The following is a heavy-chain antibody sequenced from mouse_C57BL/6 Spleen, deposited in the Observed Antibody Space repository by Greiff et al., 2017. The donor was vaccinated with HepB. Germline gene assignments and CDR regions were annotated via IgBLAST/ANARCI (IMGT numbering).Heavy chain of an antibody. D-gene: IGHD1-1*01. V-gene: IGHV7-3*01. CDR3: ARLITFFDY. Sequence: EVKLQESGGGLVQPGGSLSLSCAASGFTFTDYYMSWVRQPPGKALEWLGFIRNKANGYTTEYSASVKGRFTISRDNSQSILYLQMNALRAEDSATYYCARLITFFDYWGQGTTLTVSS. CDR1: GFTFTDYY. J-gene: IGHJ2*01. CDR2: IRNKANGYTT.